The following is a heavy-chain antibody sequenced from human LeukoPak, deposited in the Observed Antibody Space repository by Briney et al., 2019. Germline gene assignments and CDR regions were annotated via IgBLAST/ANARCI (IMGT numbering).Heavy chain of an antibody. CDR1: GYTFTGYY. D-gene: IGHD3-16*02. Sequence: ASVKVSCKASGYTFTGYYMHWVRQAPGQGLEWMGWINPNSGGTNYAQKFQGRVTMTRDTSISTAYMELSRLRSDDTAVYYCARDHSGYDYSYDYVWGSYRPWGQGTLVTVSS. CDR2: INPNSGGT. J-gene: IGHJ5*02. V-gene: IGHV1-2*02. CDR3: ARDHSGYDYSYDYVWGSYRP.